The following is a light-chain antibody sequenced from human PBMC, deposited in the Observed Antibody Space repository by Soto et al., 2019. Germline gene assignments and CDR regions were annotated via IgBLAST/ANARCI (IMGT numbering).Light chain of an antibody. Sequence: AIQLTQSPSSLSASVGDRVSITCRASQGVSNYLAWYQQKPGRGPKILMYDASILVSGVPSRFSDSGSGTEFTLTITSLQPEDFATYFCQHFNHQIHDITFGQGTRLEVK. CDR3: QHFNHQIHDIT. CDR1: QGVSNY. V-gene: IGKV1D-13*01. J-gene: IGKJ5*01. CDR2: DAS.